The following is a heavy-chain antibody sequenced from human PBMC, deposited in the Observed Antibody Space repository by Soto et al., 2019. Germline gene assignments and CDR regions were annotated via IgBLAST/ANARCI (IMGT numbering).Heavy chain of an antibody. CDR1: GFTFSSHS. Sequence: GGSLRLSCAASGFTFSSHSMNWVRQAPGKGLEWVSYISSSSSTIYYADSVKGRFTISRDNAKNSLYLQMKSLRAEDTAVYYCARSPYCTNGVCYRRYYFDYWGQGTLVTVSS. CDR3: ARSPYCTNGVCYRRYYFDY. CDR2: ISSSSSTI. D-gene: IGHD2-8*01. V-gene: IGHV3-48*01. J-gene: IGHJ4*02.